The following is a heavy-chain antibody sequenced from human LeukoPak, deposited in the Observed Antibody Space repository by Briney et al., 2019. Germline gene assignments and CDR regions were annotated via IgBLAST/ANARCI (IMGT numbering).Heavy chain of an antibody. CDR2: IKPDGSEK. V-gene: IGHV3-7*05. CDR3: VKAMDV. Sequence: PGVSLRLSCAVSGVSFSNYWMTWARQAPGKGLEWVANIKPDGSEKYYVDSVKGRFTISRDNAKDSLYLHMSSLRAEDTAVYYCVKAMDVWGQGTTVTVSS. J-gene: IGHJ6*02. CDR1: GVSFSNYW.